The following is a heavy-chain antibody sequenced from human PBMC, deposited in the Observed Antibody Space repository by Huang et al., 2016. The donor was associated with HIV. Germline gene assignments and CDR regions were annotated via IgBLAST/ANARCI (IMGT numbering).Heavy chain of an antibody. D-gene: IGHD5-18*01. Sequence: QVQLVQSGAEVKKPGASVKVSCKASGYTFSRFGISWVRQAPGQGLEWGGVISVYNGNTKFAQKCQGRLTMTTDTATSTAYMELRSLRSDDTAVYYCARGGGIQLWLLGYYYMDVWGNGTTVTVSS. V-gene: IGHV1-18*01. J-gene: IGHJ6*03. CDR2: ISVYNGNT. CDR1: GYTFSRFG. CDR3: ARGGGIQLWLLGYYYMDV.